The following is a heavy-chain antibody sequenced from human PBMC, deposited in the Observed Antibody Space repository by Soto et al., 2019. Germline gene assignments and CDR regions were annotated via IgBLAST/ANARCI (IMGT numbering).Heavy chain of an antibody. CDR2: ISWDGGSL. D-gene: IGHD2-15*01. CDR3: AKEGNGGSSLDY. V-gene: IGHV3-43*01. CDR1: GFKFDDYM. Sequence: PGGSLRLSCEASGFKFDDYMMHWVRQAPGKGLEWISRISWDGGSLDYADSIKGRFTVSRDNSKNSLYLHMNSLKTEDTAFYYCAKEGNGGSSLDYWGQGTLVTVSS. J-gene: IGHJ4*02.